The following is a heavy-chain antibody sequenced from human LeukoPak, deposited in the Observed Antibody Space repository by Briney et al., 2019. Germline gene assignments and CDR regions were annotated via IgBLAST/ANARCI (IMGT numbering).Heavy chain of an antibody. D-gene: IGHD3-22*01. CDR2: MNPNSGNT. Sequence: ASVTVSFKASGYTFTSYDINWVRQATGQGLEWMGWMNPNSGNTGYAQKFQGRVTMTRNTSISTAYMELSSLRSEDTAVYYCARATTHYYDSSGPTFDYWGQGTLVTVSS. J-gene: IGHJ4*02. CDR3: ARATTHYYDSSGPTFDY. CDR1: GYTFTSYD. V-gene: IGHV1-8*01.